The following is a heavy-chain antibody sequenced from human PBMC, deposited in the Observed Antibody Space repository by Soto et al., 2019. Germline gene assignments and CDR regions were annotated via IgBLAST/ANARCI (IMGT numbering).Heavy chain of an antibody. CDR1: GFTFSNFG. CDR3: ARGGACTTTICHNNWFDP. V-gene: IGHV3-33*05. D-gene: IGHD2-2*01. J-gene: IGHJ5*02. Sequence: PGGSLRLSCVASGFTFSNFGMHWVRQAPGKGLEWVAHISFGGVDKNYPDSVKGRFTISRDNSKNTLYLQMSSLRVEDTAVYYCARGGACTTTICHNNWFDPWGQGSLVTVSS. CDR2: ISFGGVDK.